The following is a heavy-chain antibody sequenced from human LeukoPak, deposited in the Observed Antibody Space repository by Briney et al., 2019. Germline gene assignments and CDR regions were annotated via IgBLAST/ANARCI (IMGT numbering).Heavy chain of an antibody. CDR1: GYTFTENY. D-gene: IGHD2-21*02. Sequence: ASVTVSCKASGYTFTENYVHWVRQAPGQGLEWMGWINPRSGGTSYGQKFQGRVTVTRDTSISTAYMELSSLTSDDTAVYYCGRVAYCGSGCYYYFDYWGQGTLVTVSS. CDR3: GRVAYCGSGCYYYFDY. V-gene: IGHV1-2*02. CDR2: INPRSGGT. J-gene: IGHJ4*02.